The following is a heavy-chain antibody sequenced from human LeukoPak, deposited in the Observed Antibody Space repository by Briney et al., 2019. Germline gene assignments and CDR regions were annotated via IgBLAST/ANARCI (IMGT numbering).Heavy chain of an antibody. CDR2: INPNSGGT. J-gene: IGHJ3*02. Sequence: ASVKVSCKASGYTFTGYYMHWVRQAPGQGLEWMGRINPNSGGTNYAQKFQGRVTMTRDTSISTAYMELSRLRSDDTAVYYCARELGRYFDHDAFDIWGQGTMVTVSS. CDR1: GYTFTGYY. CDR3: ARELGRYFDHDAFDI. V-gene: IGHV1-2*06. D-gene: IGHD3-9*01.